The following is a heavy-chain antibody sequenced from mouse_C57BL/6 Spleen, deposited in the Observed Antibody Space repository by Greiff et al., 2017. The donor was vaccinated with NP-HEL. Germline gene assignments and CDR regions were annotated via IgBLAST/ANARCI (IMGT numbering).Heavy chain of an antibody. J-gene: IGHJ3*01. D-gene: IGHD2-12*01. CDR1: GYTFTSYW. CDR2: IDPSDSYT. V-gene: IGHV1-50*01. Sequence: VQLQQPGAELVKPGASVKLSCKASGYTFTSYWMQWVKQRPGQGLEWIGEIDPSDSYTNYNQKFKGKATLTVDTSSSTAYMQLSSLTSEDSAVYYCARGDDRFAYWGQGTLVTVSA. CDR3: ARGDDRFAY.